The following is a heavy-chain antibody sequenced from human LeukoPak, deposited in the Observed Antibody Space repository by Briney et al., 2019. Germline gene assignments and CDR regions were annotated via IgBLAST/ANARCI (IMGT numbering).Heavy chain of an antibody. D-gene: IGHD6-19*01. J-gene: IGHJ4*02. CDR3: ASEAVAGTFDY. Sequence: ASVKVSCKASGYTFTSYGISWVRQAPGQGLEWMGWISAYNGNTNYAQKPQGRVTMTTDTSTSTAYMELRSLRSDDTAVYYCASEAVAGTFDYWGQGTLVTVSS. V-gene: IGHV1-18*01. CDR2: ISAYNGNT. CDR1: GYTFTSYG.